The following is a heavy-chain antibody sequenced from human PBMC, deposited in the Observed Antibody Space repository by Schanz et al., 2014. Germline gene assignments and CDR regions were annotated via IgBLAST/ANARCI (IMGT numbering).Heavy chain of an antibody. V-gene: IGHV1-46*01. D-gene: IGHD6-13*01. CDR2: INPSGGST. J-gene: IGHJ4*02. Sequence: QVQLVQSGAEVKKPGASVKVSCKASGYTFTSDSMHWVRQAPGQGLEWMGMINPSGGSTTYAQKLQGRVTMTTDTSTSTAYMELRSLRSDDTAVYYCASSGAGYSSSWDFDYWGQGTLVTVSS. CDR3: ASSGAGYSSSWDFDY. CDR1: GYTFTSDS.